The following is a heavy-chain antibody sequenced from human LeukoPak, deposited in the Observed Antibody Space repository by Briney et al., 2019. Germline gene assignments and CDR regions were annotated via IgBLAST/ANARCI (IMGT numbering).Heavy chain of an antibody. V-gene: IGHV3-74*01. CDR3: GREIQAPGKTLEY. J-gene: IGHJ4*02. CDR1: GFTSSSYW. CDR2: INDDGTYT. Sequence: GGSLTLSCALSGFTSSSYWMHWVRQVPGKVLVWVSRINDDGTYTVYADSVKGRFTISRDNAKNTLYLQMNSLRGEDTAVYYCGREIQAPGKTLEYWGQGTLVTVSS.